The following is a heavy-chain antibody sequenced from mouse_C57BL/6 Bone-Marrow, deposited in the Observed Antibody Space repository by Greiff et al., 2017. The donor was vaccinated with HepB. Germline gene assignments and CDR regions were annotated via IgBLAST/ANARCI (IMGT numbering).Heavy chain of an antibody. CDR2: IRLKSDNYAT. Sequence: EVKLVESGGGLVQPGGSMKLSCVASGFTFSNYWINWVRQSPEKGLEWVAQIRLKSDNYATHYAESVKGRFTITRDDSKSSVYLQMNNLRAEDTGIYYCTPPRNYYGSNAMDYWGQGTSVTVSS. CDR1: GFTFSNYW. CDR3: TPPRNYYGSNAMDY. V-gene: IGHV6-3*01. D-gene: IGHD1-1*01. J-gene: IGHJ4*01.